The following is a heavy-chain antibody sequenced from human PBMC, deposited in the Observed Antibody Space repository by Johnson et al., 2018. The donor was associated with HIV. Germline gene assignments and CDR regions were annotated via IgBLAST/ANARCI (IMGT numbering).Heavy chain of an antibody. J-gene: IGHJ3*01. CDR3: AKMSRGLGGFDV. CDR1: GFTFSSYG. CDR2: IWYDGSNK. Sequence: QVQLVESGGGVVQPGRSLRLSCAASGFTFSSYGMYWVRQAPGKGLEWVAVIWYDGSNKYYGDSVKGRFTISRDNSKNTLYVQMNSLRVEDTAVYYCAKMSRGLGGFDVWGQGTMVTVSS. D-gene: IGHD1-26*01. V-gene: IGHV3-33*06.